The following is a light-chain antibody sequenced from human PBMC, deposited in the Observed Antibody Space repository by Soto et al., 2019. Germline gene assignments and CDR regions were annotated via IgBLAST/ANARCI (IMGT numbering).Light chain of an antibody. CDR1: QSVLYNSNNKNH. J-gene: IGKJ4*01. V-gene: IGKV4-1*01. Sequence: DIVMTQSPDSLAVSLGERATINCKSSQSVLYNSNNKNHLAWYQQKPGQPPKLIIYWASTRDSGVPDRFSGSGSGTDFTLTISSLQDEDVAVYYCQQYFSIPLTFGGGTKADIK. CDR2: WAS. CDR3: QQYFSIPLT.